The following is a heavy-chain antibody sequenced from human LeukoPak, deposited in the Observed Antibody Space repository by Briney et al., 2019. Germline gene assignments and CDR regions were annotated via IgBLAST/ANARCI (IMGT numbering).Heavy chain of an antibody. V-gene: IGHV3-30*18. CDR2: ISYDGSNK. CDR1: GFTFSSYG. J-gene: IGHJ4*02. Sequence: GGSLRLSCAASGFTFSSYGMHWVRQAPGKGLEWVAVISYDGSNKYYADSVKGRFTISRDNSKNTLYLQMNSLRAEDTAVYYCAKDWVAVGLVGYWGQGTLVTVSS. D-gene: IGHD6-19*01. CDR3: AKDWVAVGLVGY.